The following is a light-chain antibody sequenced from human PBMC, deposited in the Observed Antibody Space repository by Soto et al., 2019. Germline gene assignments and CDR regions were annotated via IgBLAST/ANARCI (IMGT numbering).Light chain of an antibody. CDR1: QSVSFY. V-gene: IGKV3-11*01. J-gene: IGKJ2*01. CDR2: DAS. Sequence: DIVLTQSPATLSLSIGERATLSCRASQSVSFYLAWYQQKPGQAPRLLIYDASNRATGIPARFSGSGSGTDFTLTISSLEPEDFAVYYCQQRSNWPPYTFGQGTKVDIK. CDR3: QQRSNWPPYT.